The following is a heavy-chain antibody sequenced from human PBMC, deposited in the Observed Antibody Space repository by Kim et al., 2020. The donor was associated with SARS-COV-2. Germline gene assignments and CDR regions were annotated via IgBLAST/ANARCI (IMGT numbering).Heavy chain of an antibody. J-gene: IGHJ2*01. CDR3: ARTLDWYFDL. CDR1: GGSISSGGYY. V-gene: IGHV4-31*03. CDR2: IYYSGST. Sequence: SETLSLTCTVSGGSISSGGYYWSWIRQHPGKGLEWIGYIYYSGSTYYNPSLKSRVTISVDTSKNQFSLKLSSVTAADTAVYYCARTLDWYFDLWGRGTLVTVSS.